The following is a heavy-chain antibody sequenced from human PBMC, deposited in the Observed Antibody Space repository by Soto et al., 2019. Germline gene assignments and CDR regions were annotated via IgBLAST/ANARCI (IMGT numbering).Heavy chain of an antibody. V-gene: IGHV4-59*01. CDR1: GGSISSYY. D-gene: IGHD3-10*01. Sequence: QVQLQESGPGLVKPSETLSLTCTVSGGSISSYYWSWIRQPPGKGLEWIRYIYYSGSTNYNPSLKSRVTISVDTSKNQFSLKLSSVTAADTAVYYCARESRGDTRGFDYWGQGTLVTVSS. CDR2: IYYSGST. J-gene: IGHJ4*02. CDR3: ARESRGDTRGFDY.